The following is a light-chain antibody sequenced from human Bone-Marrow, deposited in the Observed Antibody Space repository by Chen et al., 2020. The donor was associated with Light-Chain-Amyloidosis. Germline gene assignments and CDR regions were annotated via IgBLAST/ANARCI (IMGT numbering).Light chain of an antibody. J-gene: IGKJ4*01. Sequence: DIQMTQSPSSVSASVGDRDAITCRASQEVSSWLAWSEQRPGKAPQLLISAASSLQSGVPKRYSDNGSGTDFSLTIRSLQTEDFAAYYCEETNTFPLSYGSGTRVEIK. CDR3: EETNTFPLS. CDR1: QEVSSW. CDR2: AAS. V-gene: IGKV1-12*01.